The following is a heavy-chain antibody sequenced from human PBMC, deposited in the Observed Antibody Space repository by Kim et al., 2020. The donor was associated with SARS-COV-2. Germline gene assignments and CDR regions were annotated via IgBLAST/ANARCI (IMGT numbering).Heavy chain of an antibody. J-gene: IGHJ4*02. CDR2: ISGSGGST. V-gene: IGHV3-23*01. Sequence: GGSLRLSCAASGFTFSSYAMSWVRQAPGKGLEWVSAISGSGGSTYYADSVKGRFTISRDNSKNTLYLQMNSLRAEDTAVYYCARYSGSSLRELGYWGQGTLVTVSS. CDR1: GFTFSSYA. D-gene: IGHD1-26*01. CDR3: ARYSGSSLRELGY.